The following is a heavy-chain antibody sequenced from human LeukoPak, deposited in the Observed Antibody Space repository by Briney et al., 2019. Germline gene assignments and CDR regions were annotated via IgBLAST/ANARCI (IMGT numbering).Heavy chain of an antibody. Sequence: SETLSLTCTVSGGSISSYYWSWTRQPPGKGLEWIGYIYTSGSTNYNPSLKSRVTISVDTSKNQFSLKLSSVTAADTAVYYCARLRCSSTSCYTETNYYYYYMDVWGKGTTVTVSS. D-gene: IGHD2-2*02. CDR2: IYTSGST. CDR3: ARLRCSSTSCYTETNYYYYYMDV. J-gene: IGHJ6*03. V-gene: IGHV4-4*09. CDR1: GGSISSYY.